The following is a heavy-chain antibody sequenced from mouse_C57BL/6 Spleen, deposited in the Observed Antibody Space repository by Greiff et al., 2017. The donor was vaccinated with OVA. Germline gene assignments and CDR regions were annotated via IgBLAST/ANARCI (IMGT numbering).Heavy chain of an antibody. CDR3: ARRRMAYDYDEGLAY. V-gene: IGHV1-64*01. J-gene: IGHJ3*01. CDR1: GYTFTSYW. CDR2: IHPNSGST. Sequence: VQLQQPGAELVKPGASVKLSCKASGYTFTSYWMHWVTQRPGQGLEWIGMIHPNSGSTHYNEKFKSKATLTVDKSSSTAYMQLSSLTSEDSAVYYWARRRMAYDYDEGLAYWGQGTLVTVSA. D-gene: IGHD2-4*01.